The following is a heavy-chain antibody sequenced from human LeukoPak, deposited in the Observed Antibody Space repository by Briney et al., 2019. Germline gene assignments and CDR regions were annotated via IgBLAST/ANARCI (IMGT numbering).Heavy chain of an antibody. J-gene: IGHJ5*02. D-gene: IGHD2-2*01. V-gene: IGHV3-30-3*01. CDR3: ARTKNQLLTLNNWFDP. Sequence: GGSLRLSCAASGFTFSSSAMSWVRQVPGKGLEWVAVISHDGSNTYYGDSVKGRFTISRDNSKNTLYLQMHSLRADDTAVYYCARTKNQLLTLNNWFDPWGQGTLVTVSS. CDR2: ISHDGSNT. CDR1: GFTFSSSA.